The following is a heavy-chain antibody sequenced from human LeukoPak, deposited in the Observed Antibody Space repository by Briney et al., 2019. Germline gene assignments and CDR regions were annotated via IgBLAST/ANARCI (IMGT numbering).Heavy chain of an antibody. CDR1: GFTFSSYS. J-gene: IGHJ6*04. D-gene: IGHD3-22*01. V-gene: IGHV3-21*01. CDR3: ASFIKGDYYDSSGLMDV. Sequence: GGSLRLSCAASGFTFSSYSMNWVRQAPGKGLEWVSSISSSSSYIYYADSVKGRFTISRDNAKNSLYLQMNSLRAEDTAVYYCASFIKGDYYDSSGLMDVWGKGTTVTVSS. CDR2: ISSSSSYI.